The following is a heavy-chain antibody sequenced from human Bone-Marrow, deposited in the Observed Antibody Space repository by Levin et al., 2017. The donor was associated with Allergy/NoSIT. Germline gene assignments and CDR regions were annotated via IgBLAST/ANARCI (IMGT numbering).Heavy chain of an antibody. CDR3: STEGGHCSGGSCYLLPFYYGMDV. V-gene: IGHV3-15*01. J-gene: IGHJ6*02. CDR1: GFNFTNAW. D-gene: IGHD2-15*01. Sequence: GGSLRLSCAASGFNFTNAWMSWVRQAPGKGLEWVGRIKSRNDGGTTDYAAPVKGRFIISKDVSKNTLYLQMNSLKNQDTAVYYCSTEGGHCSGGSCYLLPFYYGMDVWGQGTTVTVSS. CDR2: IKSRNDGGTT.